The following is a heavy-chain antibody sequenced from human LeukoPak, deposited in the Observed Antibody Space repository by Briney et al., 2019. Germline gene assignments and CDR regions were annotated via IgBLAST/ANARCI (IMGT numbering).Heavy chain of an antibody. D-gene: IGHD5-18*01. J-gene: IGHJ4*02. CDR2: IYYSGST. Sequence: SETLSLTCTVSGGSISSSSYYWGWIRQPPGKGLEWIGSIYYSGSTYYNPSLKSRVTISVDTSKNQFSLKLSSVTAADTAVYYYARHPPSRGYSYGYPPNYFDYWGQGTLVTVSS. CDR3: ARHPPSRGYSYGYPPNYFDY. V-gene: IGHV4-39*01. CDR1: GGSISSSSYY.